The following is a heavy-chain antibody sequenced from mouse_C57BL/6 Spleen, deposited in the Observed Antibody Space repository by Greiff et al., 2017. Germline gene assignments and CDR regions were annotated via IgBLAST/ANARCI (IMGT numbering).Heavy chain of an antibody. CDR1: GFNIKDYY. CDR3: SPFYYKFSWFAY. CDR2: IDPEDGDT. D-gene: IGHD2-1*01. Sequence: EVQLQQSGAELVRPGASVKLSCTASGFNIKDYYMHWVKQRPEQGLEWIGRIDPEDGDTEYAPKFQGKATMTADTSSNTAYLQLSSLTSEDTAVYYCSPFYYKFSWFAYWGQGTLVTVSA. J-gene: IGHJ3*01. V-gene: IGHV14-1*01.